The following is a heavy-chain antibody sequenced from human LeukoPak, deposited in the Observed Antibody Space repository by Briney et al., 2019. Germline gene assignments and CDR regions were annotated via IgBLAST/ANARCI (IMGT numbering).Heavy chain of an antibody. V-gene: IGHV3-74*01. CDR3: ARDAVDTANAV. CDR2: INSDGSIT. Sequence: GGSLRLSCAASGFTFTTYWMHWVRQAPGKGLVWVPHINSDGSITSYADSVKGRFTISRDNAKNTLYLQMNSLRAEDTAVYYCARDAVDTANAVWGQGTTVTVSS. J-gene: IGHJ6*02. D-gene: IGHD5-18*01. CDR1: GFTFTTYW.